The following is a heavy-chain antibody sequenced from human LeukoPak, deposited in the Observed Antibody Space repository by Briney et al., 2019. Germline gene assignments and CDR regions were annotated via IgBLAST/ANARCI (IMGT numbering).Heavy chain of an antibody. J-gene: IGHJ5*02. CDR2: IIPIFGTA. CDR1: GYTFTSYD. V-gene: IGHV1-69*13. Sequence: SVKVSCKASGYTFTSYDINWVRQAPGQGLEWMGGIIPIFGTANYAQKFQGRVTTTADESTSTAYMELSSLRSEDTAVYYCAGDSDSGRSSFDPWGQGTLVTVSS. CDR3: AGDSDSGRSSFDP. D-gene: IGHD1-26*01.